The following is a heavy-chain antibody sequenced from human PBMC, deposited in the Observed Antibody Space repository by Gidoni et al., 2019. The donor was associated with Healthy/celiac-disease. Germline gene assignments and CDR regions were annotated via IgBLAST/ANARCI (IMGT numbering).Heavy chain of an antibody. V-gene: IGHV3-33*01. J-gene: IGHJ4*02. Sequence: QVQLVESGGGVVQPGRSLRLSCAASGFTFSSSGMHWVRQAPGKGLEWVAVIWYDGSNKYYADSVKGRFTISRDNSKNTLYLQMNSLRAEDTAVYYCAVGIKGLAVDYWGQGTLVTVSS. CDR2: IWYDGSNK. CDR1: GFTFSSSG. CDR3: AVGIKGLAVDY. D-gene: IGHD6-19*01.